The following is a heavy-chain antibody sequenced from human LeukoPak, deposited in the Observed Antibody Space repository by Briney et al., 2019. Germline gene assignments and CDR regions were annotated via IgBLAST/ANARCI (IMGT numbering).Heavy chain of an antibody. CDR3: ARGAKSSSSSFRWFDP. V-gene: IGHV4-34*01. CDR1: GGSFSGYY. Sequence: SETLSLTCAVYGGSFSGYYWSWIRQPPGKGLEWIGEINHSGSTNYNPSLKSRVTISVDTSKNQFSLKLSSVTAADTAVYYCARGAKSSSSSFRWFDPWGQGTLVTVSS. J-gene: IGHJ5*02. D-gene: IGHD6-6*01. CDR2: INHSGST.